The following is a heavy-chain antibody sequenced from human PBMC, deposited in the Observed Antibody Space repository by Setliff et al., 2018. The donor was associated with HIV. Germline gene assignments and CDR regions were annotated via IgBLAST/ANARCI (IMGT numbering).Heavy chain of an antibody. CDR1: GGSISSSSYY. J-gene: IGHJ4*02. D-gene: IGHD3-3*01. CDR2: IYYSGST. Sequence: PEETLSLTCTVSGGSISSSSYYWGWIRQPPGKGLEWIGSIYYSGSTYYNPSLKSRVTISVDTSKNHFSLKLRSVTAADTAMYYCARHRVRDSWRGLGGTLDYWGQGTRVTVSS. CDR3: ARHRVRDSWRGLGGTLDY. V-gene: IGHV4-39*01.